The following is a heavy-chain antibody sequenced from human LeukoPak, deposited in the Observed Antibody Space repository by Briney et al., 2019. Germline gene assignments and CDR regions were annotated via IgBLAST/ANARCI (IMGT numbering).Heavy chain of an antibody. Sequence: GGSLRLSCAASGFTVSSNYMSWVRQAPGKGLEWVSVISGSGGSTYYADSVKGRFTISRDNPKNTLYLQMNSLRAEDTAVYYCARGKNFRADAFDIWGQGTMITVSS. V-gene: IGHV3-53*01. CDR3: ARGKNFRADAFDI. D-gene: IGHD2/OR15-2a*01. CDR2: ISGSGGST. J-gene: IGHJ3*02. CDR1: GFTVSSNY.